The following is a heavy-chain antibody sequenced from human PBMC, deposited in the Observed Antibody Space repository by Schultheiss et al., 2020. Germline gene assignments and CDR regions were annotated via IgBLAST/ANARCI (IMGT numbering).Heavy chain of an antibody. CDR1: GDSISSGGYY. Sequence: SETLSLTCTVSGDSISSGGYYWNWIRQPAGKGLEWIGRIYTSGSTNYNPSLKSRVTISVDTSKNQFSLKLSSVTAADTAVYYCARHVVVVVPAARRDWFDPWGQGTLVTVSS. CDR2: IYTSGST. J-gene: IGHJ5*02. V-gene: IGHV4-61*02. CDR3: ARHVVVVVPAARRDWFDP. D-gene: IGHD2-2*01.